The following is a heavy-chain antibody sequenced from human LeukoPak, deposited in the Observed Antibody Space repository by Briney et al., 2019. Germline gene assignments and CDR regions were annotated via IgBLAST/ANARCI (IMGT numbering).Heavy chain of an antibody. CDR2: INHSGST. CDR3: ASGPSSSWYFY. V-gene: IGHV4-34*01. Sequence: PSETLSLTCAVYGGSFSGYYWSWIRQPPGKGLEWIGEINHSGSTNYNPSLKSRVTISVDTSKNQFSLKLSSVTAADTAVYYCASGPSSSWYFYWGQGTLVTVSS. J-gene: IGHJ4*02. D-gene: IGHD6-13*01. CDR1: GGSFSGYY.